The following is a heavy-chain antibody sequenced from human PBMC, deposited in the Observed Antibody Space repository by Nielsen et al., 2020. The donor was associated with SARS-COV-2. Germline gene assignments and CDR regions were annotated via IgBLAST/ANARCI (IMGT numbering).Heavy chain of an antibody. J-gene: IGHJ4*02. D-gene: IGHD6-13*01. V-gene: IGHV4-34*01. Sequence: SETLSLTCAVYGGSFSGYYWSWIRQPPGKGLEWIGEINHSGSTNYNPSLKSRVTISVDKSKNQFSLKLSSVTAADTAVYYCARVASSEVGAAADYWGQGTLVTVSS. CDR1: GGSFSGYY. CDR3: ARVASSEVGAAADY. CDR2: INHSGST.